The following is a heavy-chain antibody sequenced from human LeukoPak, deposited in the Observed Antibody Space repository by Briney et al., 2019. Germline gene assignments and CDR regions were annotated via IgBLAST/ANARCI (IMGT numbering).Heavy chain of an antibody. CDR1: GFTFSNYG. CDR3: ARDSWDSSGYYNTQYYFDY. Sequence: PGGSLRLSCAASGFTFSNYGMHWVRQAPGKGLEWVAVIWYDGSNKYYADSVEGRFTISRDNSKNTLYLQMNSLRAEDTAVYYCARDSWDSSGYYNTQYYFDYWGQGTLVTVSS. CDR2: IWYDGSNK. D-gene: IGHD3-22*01. V-gene: IGHV3-33*01. J-gene: IGHJ4*02.